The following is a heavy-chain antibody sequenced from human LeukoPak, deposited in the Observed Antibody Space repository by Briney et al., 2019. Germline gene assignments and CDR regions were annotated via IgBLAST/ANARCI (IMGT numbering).Heavy chain of an antibody. Sequence: SVKVACKASGGTFSSYAISWVRRAPGQGLEWMGRIIPILGIANYSQKFQGRVTITADKSTSTAYMELSSLRSEDTAVYYCARGGSRWLQNNEDAFDIWGQGTMVTVSS. J-gene: IGHJ3*02. CDR1: GGTFSSYA. V-gene: IGHV1-69*04. D-gene: IGHD5-24*01. CDR3: ARGGSRWLQNNEDAFDI. CDR2: IIPILGIA.